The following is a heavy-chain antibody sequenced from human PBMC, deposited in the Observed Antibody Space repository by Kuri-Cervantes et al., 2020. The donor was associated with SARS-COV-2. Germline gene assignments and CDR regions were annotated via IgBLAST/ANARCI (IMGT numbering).Heavy chain of an antibody. CDR2: ISSSGSTI. Sequence: GESLKISCAASGFTFSDYYMSWIRQAPGKGLEWVSYISSSGSTIYYADSVKGRFTISRDNAKNSLYLQMNSLRAEDTAVYYCTRGRYSSSWYPDYWGQGTLVTVSS. V-gene: IGHV3-11*04. D-gene: IGHD6-13*01. CDR3: TRGRYSSSWYPDY. J-gene: IGHJ4*02. CDR1: GFTFSDYY.